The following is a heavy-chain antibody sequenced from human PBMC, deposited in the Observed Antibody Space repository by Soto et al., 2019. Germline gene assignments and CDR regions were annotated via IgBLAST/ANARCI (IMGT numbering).Heavy chain of an antibody. CDR2: ISSSSSYI. D-gene: IGHD1-7*01. Sequence: LRLSCAASGFTFSSYSMNWVRQAPGKGLEWVSSISSSSSYIYYADSVKGRFTISRDNAKNSLYLQMNSLRAEDTAVYYCARDITGTKALDYWGQGTLVTVSS. V-gene: IGHV3-21*01. CDR1: GFTFSSYS. CDR3: ARDITGTKALDY. J-gene: IGHJ4*02.